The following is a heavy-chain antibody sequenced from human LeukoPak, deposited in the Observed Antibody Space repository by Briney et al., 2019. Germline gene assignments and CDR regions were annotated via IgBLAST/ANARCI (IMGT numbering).Heavy chain of an antibody. CDR3: ARDGRDDALDY. V-gene: IGHV4-59*01. Sequence: PSETLSLTCTVSGGSISSYYWNWIRQPPGKGLEWIGYIYNSGSTNYNPSLKSRVTISVDTSKNQFSLKLSSVTAADTAVYYCARDGRDDALDYWGQGTLVTVSS. CDR1: GGSISSYY. CDR2: IYNSGST. J-gene: IGHJ4*02. D-gene: IGHD5-24*01.